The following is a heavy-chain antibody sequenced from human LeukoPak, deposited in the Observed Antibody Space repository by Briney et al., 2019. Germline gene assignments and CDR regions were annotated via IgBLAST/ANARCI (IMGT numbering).Heavy chain of an antibody. Sequence: GGSLRLSCAASGYTFSSYGMSWVRQAPGKGLEWVANIKQDGSEKYYVDSVRGRFTISRDNAKNSLYLQMNSLRAEDTAMYYCARQRYSDYWGQGTLVTVSS. J-gene: IGHJ4*02. V-gene: IGHV3-7*01. D-gene: IGHD1-26*01. CDR3: ARQRYSDY. CDR2: IKQDGSEK. CDR1: GYTFSSYG.